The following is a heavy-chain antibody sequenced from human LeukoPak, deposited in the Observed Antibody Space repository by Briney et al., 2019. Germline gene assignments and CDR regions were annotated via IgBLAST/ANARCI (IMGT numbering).Heavy chain of an antibody. Sequence: GASVKVSCKASGYTFTDYYMHWVRQAPGQGPEWMGWINPKSGGTDYAQKFQGRVTMTRDTSINTAYMELSGLRSDDTAVYYCTSDIAVVPTATQGLYWGQGTLVAVSS. V-gene: IGHV1-2*02. CDR3: TSDIAVVPTATQGLY. D-gene: IGHD2-2*01. CDR1: GYTFTDYY. J-gene: IGHJ4*02. CDR2: INPKSGGT.